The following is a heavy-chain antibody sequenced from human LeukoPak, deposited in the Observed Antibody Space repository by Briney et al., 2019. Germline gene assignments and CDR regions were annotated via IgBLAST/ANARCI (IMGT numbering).Heavy chain of an antibody. D-gene: IGHD6-13*01. V-gene: IGHV4-34*01. CDR2: INHSGST. Sequence: PSETLSLTCAVYGGSFSGYYWSWPRQPPGKGLEWIGDINHSGSTNYNPSLKSRVTISVDTSKNQFSLKLSSVTAADTAVYYCARGDAVRSGYQQLSPRARKTLVRFDYWGQGTLVTVSS. CDR3: ARGDAVRSGYQQLSPRARKTLVRFDY. CDR1: GGSFSGYY. J-gene: IGHJ4*02.